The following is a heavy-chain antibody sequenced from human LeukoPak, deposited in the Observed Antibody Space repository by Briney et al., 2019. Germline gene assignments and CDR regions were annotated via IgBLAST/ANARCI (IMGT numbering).Heavy chain of an antibody. V-gene: IGHV3-48*01. CDR2: ISSSSNTV. J-gene: IGHJ4*02. Sequence: PGGSLRLSCAASGFTFSNYGMNWVRQAPGKGLEWVSYISSSSNTVYYTDSVKGRFTISRDSAKSSLYLQMNSLRAEDTAVYYCARGGDRAENWGQGTLVTVSS. D-gene: IGHD3-10*01. CDR3: ARGGDRAEN. CDR1: GFTFSNYG.